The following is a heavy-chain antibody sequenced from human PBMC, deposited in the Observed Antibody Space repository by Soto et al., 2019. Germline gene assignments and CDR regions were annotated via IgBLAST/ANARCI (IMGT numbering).Heavy chain of an antibody. CDR3: ARDRAHFYESSGRLDL. CDR2: ISYSGST. Sequence: SETLSLTCSVSGDSMNNGDYFWTWIRQTPGKGLQWIGYISYSGSTFYNPSLKTRLAMSVDTSKNQFSVRLRSVTAADAAVYYCARDRAHFYESSGRLDLWGQGMLVTVS. V-gene: IGHV4-30-4*01. CDR1: GDSMNNGDYF. J-gene: IGHJ4*02. D-gene: IGHD3-22*01.